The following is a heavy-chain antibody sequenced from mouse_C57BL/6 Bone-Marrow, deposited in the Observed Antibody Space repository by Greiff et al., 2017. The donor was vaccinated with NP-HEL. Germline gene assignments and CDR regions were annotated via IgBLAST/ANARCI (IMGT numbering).Heavy chain of an antibody. J-gene: IGHJ4*01. CDR1: GYSITSDY. V-gene: IGHV3-8*01. Sequence: EVKLLESGPGLAKPSQTLSLTCSVTGYSITSDYWNWIRKFPGNKLEYMGYISYSGSTYYNPSLKSRISITRDTSKNQYYLQLNSVTTEDTATYYCARRLRSSYYAMDYWGQGTSVTVSS. CDR3: ARRLRSSYYAMDY. D-gene: IGHD1-1*01. CDR2: ISYSGST.